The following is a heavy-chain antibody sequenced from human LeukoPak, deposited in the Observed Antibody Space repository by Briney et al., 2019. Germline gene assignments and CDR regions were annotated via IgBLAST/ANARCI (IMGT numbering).Heavy chain of an antibody. CDR1: GGTFSSYA. V-gene: IGHV1-69*05. J-gene: IGHJ4*02. Sequence: SVKVSCKASGGTFSSYAISWVRQAPGQGLEWMGRIIPIFGTANYAQKFQGRVTITTDESTSTAYMELSSLRSEDTAVYYCAVSRADSSGHYSDYWGQGTLVTVSS. CDR3: AVSRADSSGHYSDY. D-gene: IGHD3-22*01. CDR2: IIPIFGTA.